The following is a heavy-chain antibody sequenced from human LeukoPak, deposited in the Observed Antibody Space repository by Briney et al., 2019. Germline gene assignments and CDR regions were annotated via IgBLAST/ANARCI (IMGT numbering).Heavy chain of an antibody. CDR1: GFTFSSYA. D-gene: IGHD5-18*01. Sequence: GRSLRLSCAASGFTFSSYAMHWVRQAPGKGLEWVAVISYDGSNKYYADSVKGRFTISRDNPKNTLYLQMNSLRAEDTAVYYCARTQLWLRLGGTDYWGQGTLVTVSS. V-gene: IGHV3-30-3*01. CDR3: ARTQLWLRLGGTDY. CDR2: ISYDGSNK. J-gene: IGHJ4*02.